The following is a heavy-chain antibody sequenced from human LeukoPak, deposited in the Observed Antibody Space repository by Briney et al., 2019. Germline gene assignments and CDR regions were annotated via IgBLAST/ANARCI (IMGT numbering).Heavy chain of an antibody. Sequence: SVKVSCKASGGTFSSYAISWVRQAPGQGLEWMGGIIPIFGTANYAQKFQGRVTITADESTSTAYMELSSLRSEDTAVYYCAREGIAVTGTFGYWGQGTLVTVSS. V-gene: IGHV1-69*01. CDR1: GGTFSSYA. J-gene: IGHJ4*02. D-gene: IGHD6-19*01. CDR2: IIPIFGTA. CDR3: AREGIAVTGTFGY.